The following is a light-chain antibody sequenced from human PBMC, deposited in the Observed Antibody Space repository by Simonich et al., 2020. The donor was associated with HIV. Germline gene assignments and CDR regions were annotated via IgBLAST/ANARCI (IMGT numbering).Light chain of an antibody. Sequence: DIQMTQSTSSLSESVGDRVNITCRAIQTISSNLNWYQQKPGKATKLLIYAASSLQSEVPSRFSGSGSGTDFTLTISSLQPDVFATYYCQQSYSTLMYTFGQGTKLEIK. CDR1: QTISSN. V-gene: IGKV1-39*01. J-gene: IGKJ2*01. CDR2: AAS. CDR3: QQSYSTLMYT.